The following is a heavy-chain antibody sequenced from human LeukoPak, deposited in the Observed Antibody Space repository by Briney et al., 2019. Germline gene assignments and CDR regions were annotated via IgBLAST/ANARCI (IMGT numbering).Heavy chain of an antibody. CDR1: GFTFSSNY. CDR2: IYSGGST. V-gene: IGHV3-53*01. CDR3: ARRPVEGGGGYDY. Sequence: PGGSLRLSCAASGFTFSSNYMSWVRQAPGKGLEWVSVIYSGGSTYYADSVKGRFTISRDNSKNTLYLQMNSLRAEDTAVYYCARRPVEGGGGYDYWGQGTLVTVSS. J-gene: IGHJ4*02. D-gene: IGHD3-16*01.